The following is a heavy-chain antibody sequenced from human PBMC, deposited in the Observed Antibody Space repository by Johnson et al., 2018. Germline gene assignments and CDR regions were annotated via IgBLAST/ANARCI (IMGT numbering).Heavy chain of an antibody. V-gene: IGHV3-21*01. D-gene: IGHD1-26*01. CDR2: ISSSSRYI. CDR1: GFTFSSYS. J-gene: IGHJ3*02. Sequence: VQLVQSGGGLVKPGGSLRLSCAASGFTFSSYSMNWVRQAPGKGLEWVSSISSSSRYIYYADSVKGRFTISRDNAKNSLFLQMNSLRAEDTALYYWARDLGGSYPIDAFDIWGQGTMVTVSS. CDR3: ARDLGGSYPIDAFDI.